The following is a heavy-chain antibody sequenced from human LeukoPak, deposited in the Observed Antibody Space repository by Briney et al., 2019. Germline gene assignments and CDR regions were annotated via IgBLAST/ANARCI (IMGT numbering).Heavy chain of an antibody. CDR2: INHSGST. CDR3: ARAKDGSGSYYTGERLDP. J-gene: IGHJ5*02. D-gene: IGHD3-10*01. V-gene: IGHV4-34*01. Sequence: SETLSLTCAVYGGSFSGYYWSWIRQPPGKGLEWIGEINHSGSTNYNPSLKSRVTISVDTSKNQFSLKLSSVTAADTAVYYCARAKDGSGSYYTGERLDPWGQGTLVTVSS. CDR1: GGSFSGYY.